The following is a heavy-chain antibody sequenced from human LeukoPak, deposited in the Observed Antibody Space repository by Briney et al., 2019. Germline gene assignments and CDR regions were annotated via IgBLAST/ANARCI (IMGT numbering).Heavy chain of an antibody. J-gene: IGHJ4*02. CDR2: IYYSGST. D-gene: IGHD4-11*01. CDR3: ARIMAGLQN. V-gene: IGHV4-59*08. CDR1: GCSISSYY. Sequence: PSETLSLTCTVSGCSISSYYWSWIRQPPGKGLECLAYIYYSGSTNYNPSHKTRVNISVDTYKNQFSLKLSSVTAADTAVYYCARIMAGLQNWGQGNLVTVSS.